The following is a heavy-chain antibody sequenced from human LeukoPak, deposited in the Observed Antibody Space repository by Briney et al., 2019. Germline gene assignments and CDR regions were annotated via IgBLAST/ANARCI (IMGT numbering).Heavy chain of an antibody. CDR1: GFTFSSYA. V-gene: IGHV3-30*04. Sequence: GGSLRLSCAASGFTFSSYAMHWVRQAPGKGLEWVAVISYDGSNKYYADSVKGRFTISRDNSKNTLYLQMNSLRAEDTAVYYCAGPVGEQQLTLYYYYYMDVWGKGTTVTVSS. D-gene: IGHD6-13*01. CDR2: ISYDGSNK. CDR3: AGPVGEQQLTLYYYYYMDV. J-gene: IGHJ6*03.